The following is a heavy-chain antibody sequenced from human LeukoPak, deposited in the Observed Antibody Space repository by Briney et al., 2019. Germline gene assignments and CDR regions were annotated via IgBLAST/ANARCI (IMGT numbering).Heavy chain of an antibody. J-gene: IGHJ4*02. Sequence: ASVKVSCKVSGYTLTELSMHWVRQAPGKGLEWMGGFDPEDDKTIYAQKFQGGVTMTEDTSTDTAYMELSSLISEDTAVYYCATDPLGGYYYRFDYWGQGTLVTVSS. CDR1: GYTLTELS. CDR3: ATDPLGGYYYRFDY. V-gene: IGHV1-24*01. CDR2: FDPEDDKT. D-gene: IGHD3-22*01.